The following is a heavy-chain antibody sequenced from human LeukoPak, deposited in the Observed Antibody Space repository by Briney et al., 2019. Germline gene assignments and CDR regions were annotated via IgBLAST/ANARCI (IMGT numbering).Heavy chain of an antibody. CDR2: IKRKTDGGTT. CDR3: TTDVNGSGWYDEVLFDY. J-gene: IGHJ4*02. CDR1: VFTFSNAW. V-gene: IGHV3-15*01. D-gene: IGHD6-19*01. Sequence: GGSLGLSCAASVFTFSNAWMSWVRQAPGKGLEWVDRIKRKTDGGTTDYAAPVKGRFTISRDDSKNTLYLQMNSLKTEDTAVYYCTTDVNGSGWYDEVLFDYWGQGTLVTVSS.